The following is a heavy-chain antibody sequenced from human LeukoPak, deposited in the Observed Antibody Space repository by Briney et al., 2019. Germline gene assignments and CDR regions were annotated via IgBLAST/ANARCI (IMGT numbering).Heavy chain of an antibody. Sequence: PGGSLRLSCAASGFTFTSYGMHWVRQAPGKGLEWVAVISYDGSNKYYADSVKGRFTISRDNSKNTLYLQMNSLRAEDTAVYYCARVATTVTTFDSYDYWGQGTLVTVSS. CDR2: ISYDGSNK. J-gene: IGHJ4*02. D-gene: IGHD4-17*01. CDR1: GFTFTSYG. CDR3: ARVATTVTTFDSYDY. V-gene: IGHV3-30*19.